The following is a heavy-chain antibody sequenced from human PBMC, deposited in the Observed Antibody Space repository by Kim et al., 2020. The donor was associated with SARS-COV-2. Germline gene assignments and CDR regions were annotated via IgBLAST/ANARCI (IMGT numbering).Heavy chain of an antibody. J-gene: IGHJ5*02. D-gene: IGHD3-10*01. Sequence: SETLSLTYTVSGGSISSYYWSWIRQPPGKGLEWIGYIYYSGSTNDNPSLKSRVTISVDTSKNQVSLKLRSVTAADTAVYYCTRGAPGRITMVRGATRENWFDPWGQGTLVTVSS. CDR1: GGSISSYY. CDR2: IYYSGST. CDR3: TRGAPGRITMVRGATRENWFDP. V-gene: IGHV4-59*01.